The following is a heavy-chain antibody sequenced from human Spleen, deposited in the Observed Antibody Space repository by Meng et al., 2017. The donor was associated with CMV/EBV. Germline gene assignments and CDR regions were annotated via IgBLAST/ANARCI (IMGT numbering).Heavy chain of an antibody. Sequence: ASVKVSCKTSGYTFTRYSISWVRQAPGQGLEWMGWISAYNGNTNYAQKLQGRVTMTTDTSTSTAYMELRSLRSDDTAVYFCARVHCSSSSCAYYYYYGMDVWGQGTAVTVSS. D-gene: IGHD2-15*01. CDR3: ARVHCSSSSCAYYYYYGMDV. V-gene: IGHV1-18*04. CDR2: ISAYNGNT. J-gene: IGHJ6*02. CDR1: GYTFTRYS.